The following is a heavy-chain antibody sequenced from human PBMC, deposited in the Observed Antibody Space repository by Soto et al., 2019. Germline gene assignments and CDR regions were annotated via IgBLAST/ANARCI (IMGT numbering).Heavy chain of an antibody. V-gene: IGHV4-39*01. Sequence: SETLSLTCSVSGGSISSSSYYWGWIRQPPGKGLEWIGSIYYSGSIYYNPSLKSRVTIFVDTSKNQFSLKLSSVTAAETAVYYCARQSSGWYNWFDPWGQGTLVTVSS. J-gene: IGHJ5*02. D-gene: IGHD6-19*01. CDR2: IYYSGSI. CDR1: GGSISSSSYY. CDR3: ARQSSGWYNWFDP.